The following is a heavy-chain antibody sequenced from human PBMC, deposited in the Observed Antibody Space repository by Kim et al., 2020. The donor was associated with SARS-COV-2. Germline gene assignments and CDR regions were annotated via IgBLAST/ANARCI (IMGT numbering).Heavy chain of an antibody. CDR2: IIPIFGTA. V-gene: IGHV1-69*13. J-gene: IGHJ6*02. D-gene: IGHD6-19*01. CDR1: GGTFSSYA. Sequence: SVKVSCKASGGTFSSYAISWVRQAPGQGLEWMGGIIPIFGTANYAQKFQGRVTITADESTSTAYMELSSLRSEDTAVYYCARAGWSTNYYYYGMDVWGQGTTVTVSS. CDR3: ARAGWSTNYYYYGMDV.